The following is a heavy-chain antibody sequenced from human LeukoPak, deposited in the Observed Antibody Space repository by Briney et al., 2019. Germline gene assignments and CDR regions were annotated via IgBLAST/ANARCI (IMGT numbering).Heavy chain of an antibody. V-gene: IGHV4-59*08. CDR1: GGSISIYY. J-gene: IGHJ6*02. CDR3: ARLPYYYGMDV. Sequence: SETLSLTCTVSGGSISIYYWSWIRQPPGKGLEWIGYIYYSGSTNYNPSLKSRVTISVDTSKNQFSLKLSSVTAADTAVYYCARLPYYYGMDVWGQGTTVTVSS. CDR2: IYYSGST.